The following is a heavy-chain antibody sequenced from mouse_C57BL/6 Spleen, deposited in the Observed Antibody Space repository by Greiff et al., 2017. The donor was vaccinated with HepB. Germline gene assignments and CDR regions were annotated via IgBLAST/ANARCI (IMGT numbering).Heavy chain of an antibody. CDR2: IHPNSGST. CDR3: ARGGLDHWYFDV. D-gene: IGHD4-1*01. CDR1: GYTFTSYW. J-gene: IGHJ1*03. Sequence: VQLQQPGAELVKPGASVKLSCKASGYTFTSYWMHWVKQRPGQGLEWIGMIHPNSGSTNYNEKFKSKATLTVDKSSSTAYMQLSSLTSEDSAVYYCARGGLDHWYFDVWGTGTTVTVSS. V-gene: IGHV1-64*01.